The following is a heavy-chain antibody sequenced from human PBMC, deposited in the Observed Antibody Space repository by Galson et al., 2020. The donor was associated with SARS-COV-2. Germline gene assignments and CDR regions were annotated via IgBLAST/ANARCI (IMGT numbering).Heavy chain of an antibody. CDR3: AKDYGSGSYQYNWFDP. V-gene: IGHV3-9*01. D-gene: IGHD3-10*01. CDR2: ISWNSGNI. J-gene: IGHJ5*02. CDR1: GFSFDDYA. Sequence: SLRLSCAASGFSFDDYAMHWVRQAPGKGLEWVSGISWNSGNIGYADSVKGRFTISRDNAENSLYLQMNSLRAEDTALYYCAKDYGSGSYQYNWFDPWGQGTLVTVSS.